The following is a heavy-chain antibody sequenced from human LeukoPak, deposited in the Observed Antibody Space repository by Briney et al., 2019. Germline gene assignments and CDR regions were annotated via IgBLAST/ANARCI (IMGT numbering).Heavy chain of an antibody. J-gene: IGHJ6*02. CDR3: ARDEQSDWGSPVYYFGIDV. Sequence: SETLSLTCTVSGGSISTYYWSWIRQPAGKGLEWIGRIYYSGSTNDNPSLKSRVTMSVATSENQFSLNLSSVTAADTAVYYCARDEQSDWGSPVYYFGIDVWGQGTTVTVSS. CDR1: GGSISTYY. CDR2: IYYSGST. D-gene: IGHD7-27*01. V-gene: IGHV4-4*07.